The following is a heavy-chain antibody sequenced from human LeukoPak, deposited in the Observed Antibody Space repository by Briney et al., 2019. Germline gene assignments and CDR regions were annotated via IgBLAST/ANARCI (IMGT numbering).Heavy chain of an antibody. J-gene: IGHJ5*01. Sequence: SETLSLTCAVYGGSFSGYYWSWIRQPPGKGLEWIGYIYYSGSTNYNPSLKSRVTISVDTSKNQFSLKLSSVTAADTAVYCCARDQYSSGWDNWFDPWGQGTLVTVSS. CDR3: ARDQYSSGWDNWFDP. CDR1: GGSFSGYY. D-gene: IGHD6-19*01. CDR2: IYYSGST. V-gene: IGHV4-59*01.